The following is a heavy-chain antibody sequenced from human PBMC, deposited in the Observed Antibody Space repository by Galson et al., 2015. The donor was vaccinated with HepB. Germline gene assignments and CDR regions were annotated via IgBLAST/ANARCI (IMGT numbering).Heavy chain of an antibody. CDR3: TPFHIPVAP. Sequence: SLRLSCAASGFTFTNAWMSWVRQAPGKGLEWVGRIKSKTDGETTDYAAPVKGRFTVSRDDSKNTLYLQMNSLKTEDTALYYCTPFHIPVAPWGQGTLVTVSS. J-gene: IGHJ5*02. D-gene: IGHD6-19*01. CDR2: IKSKTDGETT. V-gene: IGHV3-15*01. CDR1: GFTFTNAW.